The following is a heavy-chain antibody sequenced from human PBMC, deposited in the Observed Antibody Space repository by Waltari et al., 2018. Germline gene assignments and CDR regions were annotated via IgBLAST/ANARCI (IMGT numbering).Heavy chain of an antibody. CDR1: GFTFSSYS. D-gene: IGHD2-21*02. CDR2: ISSSSSYI. J-gene: IGHJ5*02. CDR3: ARMMTDWFDP. Sequence: EVQLVESGGGLVKPGGSLRLSCAASGFTFSSYSMNWVRQAPGKGLEWVSSISSSSSYIYYADSVKGRFTISRDNAKNSLYLQMNSLRSEDTAVYYCARMMTDWFDPWGQGTLVTVSS. V-gene: IGHV3-21*01.